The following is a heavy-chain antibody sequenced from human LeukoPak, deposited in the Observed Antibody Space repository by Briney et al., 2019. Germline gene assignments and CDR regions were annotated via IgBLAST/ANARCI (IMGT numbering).Heavy chain of an antibody. CDR2: MSSDGNAM. Sequence: PGGSLRLSCAASGFTFTAYLIHWVRQAPGKGLEWVAVMSSDGNAMFYADSVKGRFTISRDNSKNTLYLQMNSLRAEDTAVYYCASIAAPMDVWGQGTTVTVSS. CDR3: ASIAAPMDV. D-gene: IGHD6-13*01. CDR1: GFTFTAYL. J-gene: IGHJ6*02. V-gene: IGHV3-30-3*01.